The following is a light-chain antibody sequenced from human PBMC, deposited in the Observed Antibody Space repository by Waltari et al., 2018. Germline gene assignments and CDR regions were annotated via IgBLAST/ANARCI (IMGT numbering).Light chain of an antibody. CDR2: AAS. CDR3: HQYGSAPL. J-gene: IGKJ4*01. Sequence: NVLTQSPDTLSLSPGETATLSCWASQSVGDSDLAWYQQKPGQSPRLLIYAASNRASGISDRFSGSGSGRDFTLTISSLEPEDFAVYYCHQYGSAPLFGGGTKVEIK. V-gene: IGKV3-20*01. CDR1: QSVGDSD.